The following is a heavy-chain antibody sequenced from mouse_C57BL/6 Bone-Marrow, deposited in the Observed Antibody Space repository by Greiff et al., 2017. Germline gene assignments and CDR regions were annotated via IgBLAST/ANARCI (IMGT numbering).Heavy chain of an antibody. D-gene: IGHD2-3*01. V-gene: IGHV5-4*01. CDR3: ARFYPPKDY. J-gene: IGHJ4*01. CDR2: ISDGGSYT. CDR1: GFTFSSYA. Sequence: EVQGVESGGGLVKPGGSLKLSCAASGFTFSSYAMSWVRQTPEKRLEWVATISDGGSYTYYPDNVKGRFTISRDNAKNNLYLQMSHLKSEDTAMYYCARFYPPKDYWGQGTSVTVSS.